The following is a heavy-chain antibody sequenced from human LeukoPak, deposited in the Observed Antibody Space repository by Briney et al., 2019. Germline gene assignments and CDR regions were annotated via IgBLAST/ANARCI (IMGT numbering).Heavy chain of an antibody. CDR3: TREGVYDGSYPSFDY. V-gene: IGHV3-74*01. D-gene: IGHD1-26*01. CDR2: INSDGSST. J-gene: IGHJ4*02. Sequence: GGSLRLSCAASGFTFTSNWMHWVRQAPGKGLVWVSPINSDGSSTTYADSVKGRFTISRDNAKNTVYLQMNSLRAEDTAVYYCTREGVYDGSYPSFDYWGQGALVTVSS. CDR1: GFTFTSNW.